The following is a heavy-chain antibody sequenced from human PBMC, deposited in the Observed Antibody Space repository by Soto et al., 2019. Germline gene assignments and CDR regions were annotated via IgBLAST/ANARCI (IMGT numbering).Heavy chain of an antibody. J-gene: IGHJ3*02. CDR3: TRDLTLYCSSPSCYPDAFDI. CDR2: IRSKAYGGTT. CDR1: GFTFGDYA. V-gene: IGHV3-49*03. Sequence: GGSLRLSCTASGFTFGDYAMSWFRQAPGKGLEWVGFIRSKAYGGTTEYAASVKGRFTISRDDSKSIAYLQMNSLKTEDTAVYYCTRDLTLYCSSPSCYPDAFDIWGQGTMVTVSS. D-gene: IGHD2-2*01.